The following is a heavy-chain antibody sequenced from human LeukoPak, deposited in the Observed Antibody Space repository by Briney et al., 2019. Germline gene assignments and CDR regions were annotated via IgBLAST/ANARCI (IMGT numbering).Heavy chain of an antibody. Sequence: GGSLRLSCAASGFTFSRYWMHWVRQAPGKGLMWVSRISPDGSTTLYADSVKGRFTISRDNAKNSLYLQMNSLRAEDTAVYYCASDREYYYGSGSFDYWGQGTLVTVSS. D-gene: IGHD3-10*01. J-gene: IGHJ4*02. CDR2: ISPDGSTT. CDR3: ASDREYYYGSGSFDY. CDR1: GFTFSRYW. V-gene: IGHV3-74*03.